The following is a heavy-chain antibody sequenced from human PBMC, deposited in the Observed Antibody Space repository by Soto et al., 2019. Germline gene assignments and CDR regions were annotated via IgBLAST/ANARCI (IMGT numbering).Heavy chain of an antibody. CDR1: GGTFSSYA. Sequence: SVKVSCKASGGTFSSYAISWVRQAPRQGLEWMGGIIPIFGTANYAQKFQGRVAITADESTNTAYMELSSLRSEDTAVYYCARDHATVTTDYYYYGMDVWGQGTTVTVSS. CDR3: ARDHATVTTDYYYYGMDV. CDR2: IIPIFGTA. J-gene: IGHJ6*02. V-gene: IGHV1-69*13. D-gene: IGHD4-4*01.